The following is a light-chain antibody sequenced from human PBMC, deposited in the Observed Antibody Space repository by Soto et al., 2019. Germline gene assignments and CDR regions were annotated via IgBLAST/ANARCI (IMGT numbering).Light chain of an antibody. J-gene: IGKJ1*01. V-gene: IGKV1-8*01. Sequence: AIRMTQSPSSFSASTGDRVTLTCRASQGISSYLAWYQQKPGKAPKLLIYAASTLQSGVPSRFSGSGSGTDFTLTISCLQSEDFATYYCQQYDSYPHTFGQGTKVEIK. CDR2: AAS. CDR1: QGISSY. CDR3: QQYDSYPHT.